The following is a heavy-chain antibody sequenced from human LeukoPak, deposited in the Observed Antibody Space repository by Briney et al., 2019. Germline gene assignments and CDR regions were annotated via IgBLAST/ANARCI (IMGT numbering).Heavy chain of an antibody. CDR3: ARGIYGSGTTLLDY. J-gene: IGHJ4*02. D-gene: IGHD3-10*01. CDR1: GFTFSSDA. Sequence: GGSLRLSCAASGFTFSSDAMTWVRQAPGKGLEWVSTITDSGDTTQYADSVKGRFTISRDNAKNTLYLQMNSLRAEDTALYYCARGIYGSGTTLLDYWGQGTLVTVSS. CDR2: ITDSGDTT. V-gene: IGHV3-23*01.